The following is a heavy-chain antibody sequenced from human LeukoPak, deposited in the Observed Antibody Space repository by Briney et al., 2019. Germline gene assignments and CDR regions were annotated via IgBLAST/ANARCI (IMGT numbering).Heavy chain of an antibody. CDR1: GFTFSGYG. V-gene: IGHV3-30*02. Sequence: GGSLTLSCAASGFTFSGYGMHWVRRAPGKGLEWVAFIPYDGSNKYYADSVKGRFTISRDNSKNTLSLQMNSLRGEDTAVYYCAKGSGWSTRLFDYWGQGTLVTVSS. J-gene: IGHJ4*02. D-gene: IGHD6-19*01. CDR2: IPYDGSNK. CDR3: AKGSGWSTRLFDY.